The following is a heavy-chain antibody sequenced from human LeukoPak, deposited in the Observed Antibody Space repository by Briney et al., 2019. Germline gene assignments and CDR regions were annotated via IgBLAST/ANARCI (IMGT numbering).Heavy chain of an antibody. CDR1: GFTLSSYA. CDR3: ARGPYSSSSRRPSRGDLPGAPDY. D-gene: IGHD6-6*01. Sequence: PGGSLRLSCAASGFTLSSYAMSWARQAPGKGLEWVSAISGSGGTIYYADSVKGRFTISRDNAKNSLYLQMNSLRDEDTAVYYCARGPYSSSSRRPSRGDLPGAPDYWGQGTLVTVSS. V-gene: IGHV3-23*01. J-gene: IGHJ4*02. CDR2: ISGSGGTI.